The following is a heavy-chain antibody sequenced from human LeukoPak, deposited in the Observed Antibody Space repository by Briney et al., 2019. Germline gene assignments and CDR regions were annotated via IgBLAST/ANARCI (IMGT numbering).Heavy chain of an antibody. CDR3: AKTRRVTMIVVVSPAFDI. D-gene: IGHD3-22*01. V-gene: IGHV3-23*01. Sequence: GGSLRLSCAASGFTFRSHGMSWVRQAPGKGLEWVSAISGSGDTYYADSVKGRFTISRDNSQNTLYLQMNSLRAEDTAVYYCAKTRRVTMIVVVSPAFDIWGQGTMVTVSS. CDR1: GFTFRSHG. CDR2: ISGSGDT. J-gene: IGHJ3*02.